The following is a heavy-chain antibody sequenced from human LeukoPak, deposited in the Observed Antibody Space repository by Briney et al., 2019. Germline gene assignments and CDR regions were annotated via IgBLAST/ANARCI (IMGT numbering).Heavy chain of an antibody. CDR3: AKNPVGTTGYFDY. V-gene: IGHV3-23*01. CDR2: ISGSGGST. D-gene: IGHD4-17*01. Sequence: GGSLRLSCAASGFTFSSYWMSWVRQAPGKGLEWVSAISGSGGSTYYADSVKGRFTISRDNSKNTLYLQMNSLRAEDTAVYYCAKNPVGTTGYFDYWGQGTLVTVSS. CDR1: GFTFSSYW. J-gene: IGHJ4*02.